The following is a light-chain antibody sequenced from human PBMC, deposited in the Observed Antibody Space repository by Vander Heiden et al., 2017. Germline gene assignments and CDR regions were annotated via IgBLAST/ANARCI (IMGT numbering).Light chain of an antibody. CDR3: QSYDSSLSGVV. CDR1: SSNIGAGYD. J-gene: IGLJ2*01. Sequence: QSVLTQPPSVSRAPGQRVTISCPGSSSNIGAGYDVHWCQQFPGTAPKLLIYDNNKRPSGVPDRFSGSKSGTSASLAITGLQAEDEADYHCQSYDSSLSGVVFGGGTKLTVL. V-gene: IGLV1-40*01. CDR2: DNN.